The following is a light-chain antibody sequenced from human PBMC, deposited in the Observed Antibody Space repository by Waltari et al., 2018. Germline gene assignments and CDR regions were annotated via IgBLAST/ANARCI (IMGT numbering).Light chain of an antibody. V-gene: IGLV2-14*03. J-gene: IGLJ2*01. CDR3: SSYTSRSTWV. CDR1: SSDVGGYTY. Sequence: QSALTQPASVSGSPGQSITISCTGTSSDVGGYTYVSWYQQHPGKAPKLIIYYVSNRPSGVSNRFSGSKSGNTASLTISGLQAEDEADYYCSSYTSRSTWVFGGGTKLTVL. CDR2: YVS.